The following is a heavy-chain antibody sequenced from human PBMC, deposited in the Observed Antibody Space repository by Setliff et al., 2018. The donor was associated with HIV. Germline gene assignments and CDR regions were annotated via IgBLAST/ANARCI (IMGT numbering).Heavy chain of an antibody. Sequence: PGESLKISCKGSGYSFTSYWIGWVRQMPGKGLEWMGIIYPGDSDTRYSPSFQGQVTISADKSISTAYLQWSSLKASDTAMYYCARQDDSSGYYYGLGAFDIWGQEKMVTVSS. V-gene: IGHV5-51*01. CDR3: ARQDDSSGYYYGLGAFDI. CDR1: GYSFTSYW. J-gene: IGHJ3*02. D-gene: IGHD3-22*01. CDR2: IYPGDSDT.